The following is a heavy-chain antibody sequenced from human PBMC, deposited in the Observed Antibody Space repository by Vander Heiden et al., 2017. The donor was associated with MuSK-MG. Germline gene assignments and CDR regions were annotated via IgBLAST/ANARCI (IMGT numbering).Heavy chain of an antibody. V-gene: IGHV4-59*01. D-gene: IGHD6-13*01. CDR2: IYYSGST. CDR1: GGSISSYY. Sequence: QVQLQESGPGLVKPSETLSLTCTVSGGSISSYYWSWIRQPPGKGLEWIGYIYYSGSTNYNPSLKSRVTISVDTSKNQFSLKLSSVTAADTAVYYCARDASIAAAGTGRSWFDPWGQGTLVTVSS. CDR3: ARDASIAAAGTGRSWFDP. J-gene: IGHJ5*02.